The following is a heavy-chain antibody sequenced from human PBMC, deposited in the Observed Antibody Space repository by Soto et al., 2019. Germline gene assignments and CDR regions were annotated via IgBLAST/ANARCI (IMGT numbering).Heavy chain of an antibody. CDR2: INPASGST. CDR3: ARDLAAGDH. J-gene: IGHJ4*02. V-gene: IGHV1-46*01. D-gene: IGHD6-25*01. Sequence: QVQLVQSGAEVKKPGPSVKLSCRTSGYTFTHYYIHWVRQARGQGLEWLAIINPASGSTNYAQDFLGRVTLTMDTSTTTVYMELSGLRAEHTAIFYCARDLAAGDHWGQGTLVTVSS. CDR1: GYTFTHYY.